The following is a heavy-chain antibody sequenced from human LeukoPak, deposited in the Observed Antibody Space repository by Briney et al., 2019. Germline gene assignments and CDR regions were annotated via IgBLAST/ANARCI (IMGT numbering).Heavy chain of an antibody. CDR2: IYYSGST. CDR1: GGSISSYY. D-gene: IGHD3-10*01. J-gene: IGHJ4*02. Sequence: EPSETLSLTCTVSGGSISSYYWSWIRQPPGKGLEWIGYIYYSGSTNYNPSLKSRVTISVDTSKNQFSLKLSSVTAADTAVYYCASYGEDGYVDYWGQGTLVTVSS. CDR3: ASYGEDGYVDY. V-gene: IGHV4-59*01.